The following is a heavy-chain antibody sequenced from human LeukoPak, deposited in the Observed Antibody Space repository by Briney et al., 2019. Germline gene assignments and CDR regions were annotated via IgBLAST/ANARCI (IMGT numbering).Heavy chain of an antibody. V-gene: IGHV4-30-4*01. Sequence: PSQTLSLTCTVSGGSISSGDYYWSWIRQPPGKGLEWIGYIYYSGSTYYNPSLKSRVTISVDTSKNQFSLKLSSVTAADTAVYYCARQHTAMGTYYYYGMDVWDQGTTVTVSS. J-gene: IGHJ6*02. CDR2: IYYSGST. CDR3: ARQHTAMGTYYYYGMDV. D-gene: IGHD5-18*01. CDR1: GGSISSGDYY.